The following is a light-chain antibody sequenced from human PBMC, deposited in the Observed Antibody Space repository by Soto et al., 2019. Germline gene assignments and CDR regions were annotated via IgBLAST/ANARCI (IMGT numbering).Light chain of an antibody. CDR2: DAS. Sequence: DIQMTQSPPTLPASAGDRVTITCRASQDISRWLAWYQQKPGEAPKLLIYDASALPRGVPSRFSGSGSGTKFTLTIASLQPDDFATYYCQQYETFSGTFGPGTKVDIK. CDR1: QDISRW. J-gene: IGKJ1*01. CDR3: QQYETFSGT. V-gene: IGKV1-5*01.